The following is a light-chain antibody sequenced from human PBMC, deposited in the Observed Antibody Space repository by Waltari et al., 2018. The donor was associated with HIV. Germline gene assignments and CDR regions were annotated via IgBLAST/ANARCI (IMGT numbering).Light chain of an antibody. J-gene: IGKJ1*01. Sequence: EIILTQSPGTLSLSPGERATLSCTASQRVSSSHLAWYQQKPGQAPRLLIYGASSKATGIPDRFSGSGSGTDFILTISGLEPEDFAVYYCQQYGGSRWTFGQGTKVEIK. V-gene: IGKV3-20*01. CDR1: QRVSSSH. CDR3: QQYGGSRWT. CDR2: GAS.